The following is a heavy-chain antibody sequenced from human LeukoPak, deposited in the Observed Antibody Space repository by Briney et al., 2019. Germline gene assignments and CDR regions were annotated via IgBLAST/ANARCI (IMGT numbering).Heavy chain of an antibody. D-gene: IGHD1-26*01. J-gene: IGHJ3*02. V-gene: IGHV3-7*01. CDR3: ARGATNYVFDI. CDR1: GFTFSNYW. Sequence: GGSLRLSCVASGFTFSNYWMNWVRQAPGKGLEWVANIKQDGSDTYYVYSVKGRFTISRDNAKNSLYLQMNSLRAEDTAVYYCARGATNYVFDIWGQRTMVTVSS. CDR2: IKQDGSDT.